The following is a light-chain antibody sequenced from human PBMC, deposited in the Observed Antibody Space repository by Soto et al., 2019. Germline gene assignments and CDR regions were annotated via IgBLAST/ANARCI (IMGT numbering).Light chain of an antibody. CDR1: SSDVGRFNY. V-gene: IGLV2-14*01. CDR2: EVT. CDR3: SSYTTGGAPYV. Sequence: QSALTQPASVSGSPGQSITISCTGTSSDVGRFNYVSWYQHHPGKAPKLIIYEVTIRPSGVSSRFSGSKSGYTASLTISGLLAEDEADYYCSSYTTGGAPYVFGSGNKLTVL. J-gene: IGLJ1*01.